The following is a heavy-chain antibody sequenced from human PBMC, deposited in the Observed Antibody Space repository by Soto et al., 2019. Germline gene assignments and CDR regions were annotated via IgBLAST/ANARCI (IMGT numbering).Heavy chain of an antibody. V-gene: IGHV4-34*01. CDR1: GGSFSGYY. J-gene: IGHJ4*02. CDR3: ARSLTGYFDY. Sequence: SETLSLTCAVYGGSFSGYYWSWIRQPPGKGLEWIGEINHSGSTNYNPSLKSRVTISVDTSKNQFSLKLSSVTAADTAVYYCARSLTGYFDYWGQGTLVTVSS. D-gene: IGHD7-27*01. CDR2: INHSGST.